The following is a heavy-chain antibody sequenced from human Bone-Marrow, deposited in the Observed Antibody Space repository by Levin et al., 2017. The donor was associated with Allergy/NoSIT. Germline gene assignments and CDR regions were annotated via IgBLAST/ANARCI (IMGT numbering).Heavy chain of an antibody. V-gene: IGHV3-72*01. CDR1: KFTLSDHY. CDR2: TRDKANGYYK. J-gene: IGHJ4*02. Sequence: GESLKISCTASKFTLSDHYMDWVRQAPGKGLEWVGRTRDKANGYYKEYARSVKGRFTIPRDDSKNSMDLQMSSLETEDTAVYYCARSLHCSGGCCYSPVWGQGTLVPVSS. D-gene: IGHD2-15*01. CDR3: ARSLHCSGGCCYSPV.